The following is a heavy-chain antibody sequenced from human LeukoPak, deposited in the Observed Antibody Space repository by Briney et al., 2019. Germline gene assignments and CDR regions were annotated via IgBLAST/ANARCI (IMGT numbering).Heavy chain of an antibody. CDR2: IYHSGST. J-gene: IGHJ4*02. D-gene: IGHD4-23*01. CDR1: GGSISSGRYS. Sequence: SSETLSLTCAVSGGSISSGRYSWSWIRQPPGKGLEWLGYIYHSGSTYYNPSLKSRVTISVDRSKNQFSLKLSSVTAADTAVYYCASGHHGGNSETMDYWGQGTLVTVSS. V-gene: IGHV4-30-2*01. CDR3: ASGHHGGNSETMDY.